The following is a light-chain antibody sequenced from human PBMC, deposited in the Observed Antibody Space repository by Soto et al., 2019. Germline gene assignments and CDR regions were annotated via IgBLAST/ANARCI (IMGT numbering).Light chain of an antibody. CDR2: EVS. J-gene: IGLJ1*01. CDR1: SSDVGTYKY. Sequence: QSALTQPASVSGSPGQSITISCTGTSSDVGTYKYVSWYQQLPGKAPKLMIYEVSNRPSGVSNRFSGSKSGNTASLTISELQAEDEADYYCSSFTTTYFYVFGPGTKLTVL. V-gene: IGLV2-14*01. CDR3: SSFTTTYFYV.